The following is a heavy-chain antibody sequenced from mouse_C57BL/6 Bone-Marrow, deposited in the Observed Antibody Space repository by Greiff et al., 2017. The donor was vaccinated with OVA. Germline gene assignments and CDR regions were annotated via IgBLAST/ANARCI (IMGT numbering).Heavy chain of an antibody. CDR2: IYPRSGNT. CDR1: GYTFTSYG. Sequence: QVQLQQSGAELARPGASVKLSCKASGYTFTSYGISWVKQRTGQGLEWIGEIYPRSGNTYYNEKFKGKATLTAHKSSSTAYMELRSLTAEDSAVYFCARFGITTVVAPDYFDYWGQGTTLTVSS. V-gene: IGHV1-81*01. D-gene: IGHD1-1*01. J-gene: IGHJ2*01. CDR3: ARFGITTVVAPDYFDY.